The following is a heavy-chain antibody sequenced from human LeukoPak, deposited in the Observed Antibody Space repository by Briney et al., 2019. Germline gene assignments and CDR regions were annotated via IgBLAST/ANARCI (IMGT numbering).Heavy chain of an antibody. J-gene: IGHJ6*03. CDR1: GGSISSSSYY. CDR2: IYYSGST. V-gene: IGHV4-39*07. Sequence: SSETLSLTCTVSGGSISSSSYYWCWIRQPPGKGLEWIGSIYYSGSTYYNPSLKSRVTMSVDTSKNQFSLKLSSVTAADTAVYYCARSHRINCSGGSCSRKTYYYYYYMDVWGKGTTVTVSS. CDR3: ARSHRINCSGGSCSRKTYYYYYYMDV. D-gene: IGHD2-15*01.